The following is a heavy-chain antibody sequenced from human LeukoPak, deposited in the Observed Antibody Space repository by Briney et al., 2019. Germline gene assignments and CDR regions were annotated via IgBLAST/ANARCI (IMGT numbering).Heavy chain of an antibody. J-gene: IGHJ4*02. Sequence: SGPTLVNPTQTLTLTCTFSGFSLTTSGVGVGWIRQPPGKALECLALIYWDNDRRYSPSLRSRLTISKDTSNNQVVLTMTNMDPVDTATYYCARRVFQGGNWDSGKFDYWGQGIPVTVSS. V-gene: IGHV2-5*02. CDR2: IYWDNDR. CDR3: ARRVFQGGNWDSGKFDY. CDR1: GFSLTTSGVG. D-gene: IGHD7-27*01.